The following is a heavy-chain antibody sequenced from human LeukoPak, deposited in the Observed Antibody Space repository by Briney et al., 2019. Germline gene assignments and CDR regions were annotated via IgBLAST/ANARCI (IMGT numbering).Heavy chain of an antibody. Sequence: GGSLRLSCAASGFNFSNYGMHWVRQAPGKGLEWVAIIWYDGSNTYYADSVKGRFTISRDNSKNTLYLQMNSLRAEDTAVYYCARGLTEVGDWGQRTLVTVSS. CDR2: IWYDGSNT. J-gene: IGHJ4*02. D-gene: IGHD1-14*01. V-gene: IGHV3-33*01. CDR3: ARGLTEVGD. CDR1: GFNFSNYG.